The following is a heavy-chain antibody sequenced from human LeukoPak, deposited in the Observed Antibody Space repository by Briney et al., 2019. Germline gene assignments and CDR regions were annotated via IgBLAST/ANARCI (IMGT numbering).Heavy chain of an antibody. CDR1: GFTLSNAW. J-gene: IGHJ4*02. V-gene: IGHV3-15*01. CDR3: TTEGGPYWGGDCYFFDY. Sequence: GGSLRLSCAASGFTLSNAWMSWVRQAPGKGLEWVGRIKSKTDGGTTDYAAPVKGRFTISRDDSKNTLYLQMNSLKTEDTAVYYCTTEGGPYWGGDCYFFDYWGQGTLVTVSS. D-gene: IGHD2-21*02. CDR2: IKSKTDGGTT.